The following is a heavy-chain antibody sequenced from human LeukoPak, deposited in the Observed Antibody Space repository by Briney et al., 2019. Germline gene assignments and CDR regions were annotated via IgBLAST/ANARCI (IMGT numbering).Heavy chain of an antibody. CDR2: ISYDGSNK. D-gene: IGHD6-19*01. Sequence: GGSLRLSCAASGFTFSSYWMSWVRQAPGEGLEWVAVISYDGSNKYYADSVKGRFTISRDNSKNTLYLQMNSLRAEDTAVYYCARLTPSAGVAVAGGDYWGQGTLVTVSS. CDR1: GFTFSSYW. CDR3: ARLTPSAGVAVAGGDY. J-gene: IGHJ4*02. V-gene: IGHV3-30*03.